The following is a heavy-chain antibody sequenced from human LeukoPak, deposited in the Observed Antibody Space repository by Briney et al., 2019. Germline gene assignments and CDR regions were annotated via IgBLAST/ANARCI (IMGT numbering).Heavy chain of an antibody. D-gene: IGHD2-2*01. V-gene: IGHV3-23*01. CDR3: AKGGSTGPQGYYYYYGMDV. CDR1: GFTFSSYA. Sequence: GGSLRLSCAASGFTFSSYAMSWVRQAPGKGLGWVSAISGSGGSTYYADSVKGRFTISRDNSKNTLYLQMNSLRAEDTAVYYRAKGGSTGPQGYYYYYGMDVWGQGTTVTVSS. J-gene: IGHJ6*02. CDR2: ISGSGGST.